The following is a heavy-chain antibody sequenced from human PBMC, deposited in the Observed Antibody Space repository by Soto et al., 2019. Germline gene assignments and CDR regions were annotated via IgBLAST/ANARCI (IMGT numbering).Heavy chain of an antibody. CDR3: ARGDHSGSLDY. J-gene: IGHJ4*01. CDR2: IYYSGST. D-gene: IGHD3-10*01. V-gene: IGHV4-59*01. CDR1: GGSLRSYY. Sequence: TLSLTCTVSGGSLRSYYWSWIRQPPGKGLEWIGYIYYSGSTNYNPSLKSRVTISVDTSKNQFSLKLSSVIAADKDVYYCARGDHSGSLDYGGPG.